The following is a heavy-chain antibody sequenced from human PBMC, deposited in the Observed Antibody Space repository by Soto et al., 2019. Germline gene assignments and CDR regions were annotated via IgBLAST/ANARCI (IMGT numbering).Heavy chain of an antibody. V-gene: IGHV4-59*01. CDR3: VRGGGGYGNGTIDY. CDR1: GGSISNYY. Sequence: SETLSLTCTVSGGSISNYYWSWVRQSPGKGLEWVGYIFYIGTTNYNPSLKSRVTISLDTSKNQFSLKLRSVTAADTAVYYCVRGGGGYGNGTIDYWGQGTLVTVSS. CDR2: IFYIGTT. D-gene: IGHD5-18*01. J-gene: IGHJ4*02.